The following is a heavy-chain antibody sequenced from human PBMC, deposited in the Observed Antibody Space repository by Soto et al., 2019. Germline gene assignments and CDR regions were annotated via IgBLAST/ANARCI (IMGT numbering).Heavy chain of an antibody. CDR2: INGGNGNT. J-gene: IGHJ4*02. V-gene: IGHV1-3*01. Sequence: GASVKVSCKASGYIFTDYAMHWVRQVPGQRLEWMGWINGGNGNTKYSQNSQGRVTITRDTSASTVYMELSSLRSEDTAVYYCARDSRVLWAHWGQGTLVTVSS. CDR1: GYIFTDYA. D-gene: IGHD1-26*01. CDR3: ARDSRVLWAH.